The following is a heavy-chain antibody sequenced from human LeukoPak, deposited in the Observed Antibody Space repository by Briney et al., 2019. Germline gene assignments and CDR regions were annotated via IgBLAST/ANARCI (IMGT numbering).Heavy chain of an antibody. Sequence: SQTLSLTCTVSGDSISRGGYYWSWIRQHSGKGLEWIGYIYCSGSTYYNPSLKSRVTISLDTSKNQFSLELSSVTVADTAVYCARSAAGLVRFFDYWGQGTLVTVSS. CDR3: ARSAAGLVRFFDY. CDR2: IYCSGST. J-gene: IGHJ4*02. V-gene: IGHV4-31*03. CDR1: GDSISRGGYY. D-gene: IGHD6-19*01.